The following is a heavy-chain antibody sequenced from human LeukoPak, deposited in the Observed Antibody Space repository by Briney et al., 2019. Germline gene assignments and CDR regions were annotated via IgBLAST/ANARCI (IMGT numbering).Heavy chain of an antibody. CDR1: GGSISSGGYY. J-gene: IGHJ5*02. CDR2: IYHSGST. Sequence: SETLSLTCTVSGGSISSGGYYWSWIRQPPGKGLEWIGYIYHSGSTYYNPSLKSRVTISVDRSKNRFSLKLSSVTAADTAVYYCARFHGYTEINWFDPWGQGTLVTVSS. CDR3: ARFHGYTEINWFDP. D-gene: IGHD5-24*01. V-gene: IGHV4-30-2*01.